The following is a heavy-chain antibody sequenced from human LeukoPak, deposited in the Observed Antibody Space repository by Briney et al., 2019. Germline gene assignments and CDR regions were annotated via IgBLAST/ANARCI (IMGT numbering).Heavy chain of an antibody. CDR2: INKNNHNI. CDR3: ATDSLDY. J-gene: IGHJ4*02. CDR1: GFTFDDYA. V-gene: IGHV3-9*01. Sequence: PVGPLRIYCAASGFTFDDYAMNWVRQAPGKRLEWVSCINKNNHNIGYADSVKCRFTISRDNAKNSLYLQMNSLRAEDTALYYCATDSLDYWGQGTLVTVSS.